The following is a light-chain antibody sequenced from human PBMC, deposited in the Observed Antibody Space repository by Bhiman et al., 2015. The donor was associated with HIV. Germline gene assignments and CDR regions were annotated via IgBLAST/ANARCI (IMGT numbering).Light chain of an antibody. CDR3: QFSDDITWV. Sequence: NFMLTQPHSVSESPGKTVTISCTDNSGNIADNDVQWYQKRPGSAPTAVMYAHNQRPSGVPDRFSGSIDYSSNSASLTISGLKSEDEADYYCQFSDDITWVFGGGTKLTVL. J-gene: IGLJ3*02. V-gene: IGLV6-57*02. CDR1: SGNIADND. CDR2: AHN.